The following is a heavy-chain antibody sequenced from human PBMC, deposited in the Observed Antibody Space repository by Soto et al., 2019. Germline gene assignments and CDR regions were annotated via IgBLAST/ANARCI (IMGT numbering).Heavy chain of an antibody. V-gene: IGHV3-7*01. CDR1: GFTFSSYW. D-gene: IGHD3-10*01. Sequence: PGGSLRLSCAASGFTFSSYWMSWVRQAPGKGLEWVANIKQDGSEKYYVDSVKGRFTISRDNAKNSLYLQMNSLRAEDTAVYYCAREGYYGSGSYYSLFPPVYGMDVWGQGTTVTVS. CDR2: IKQDGSEK. CDR3: AREGYYGSGSYYSLFPPVYGMDV. J-gene: IGHJ6*02.